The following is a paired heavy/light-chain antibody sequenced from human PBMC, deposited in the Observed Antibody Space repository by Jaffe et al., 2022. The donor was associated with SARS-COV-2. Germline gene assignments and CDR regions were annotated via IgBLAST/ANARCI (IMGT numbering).Heavy chain of an antibody. D-gene: IGHD3-10*01. CDR3: TTDEMGLRGSGRYYFDY. CDR1: GFTFSHAW. CDR2: IKTNFEAGPAGLT. Sequence: VQLAESGGGLVKPGGSLRLSCAGSGFTFSHAWMSWVRQAPGRGLEWIGRIKTNFEAGPAGLTDYAAPVKDRFTISRDDAKNTVYLQINSLKTEDTGIYYCTTDEMGLRGSGRYYFDYWGQGTQVTVSS. J-gene: IGHJ4*02. V-gene: IGHV3-15*01.
Light chain of an antibody. CDR2: GAS. CDR1: QTLSDNY. V-gene: IGKV3-20*01. Sequence: EIVLTQSPDTLSLSPGERATLSCRASQTLSDNYLAWYQQKPGQAPRLLIYGASTRATGIPDRFSGSGSGTDFTLTISRLEPEDFAVFYCQQYGSAFGGGTKVEIK. J-gene: IGKJ4*01. CDR3: QQYGSA.